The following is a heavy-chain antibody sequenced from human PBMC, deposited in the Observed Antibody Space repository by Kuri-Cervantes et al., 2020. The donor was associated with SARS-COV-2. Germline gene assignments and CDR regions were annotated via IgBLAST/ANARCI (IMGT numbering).Heavy chain of an antibody. CDR3: ARDCSGTDCYIIIYAMSD. J-gene: IGHJ4*02. CDR2: ISAYNGNT. V-gene: IGHV1-18*01. D-gene: IGHD2-2*01. CDR1: GYTFTSYS. Sequence: ASVKVSCKASGYTFTSYSISWVRQAPGQGLEWMGWISAYNGNTNYAQKFQGRVTVTADESTSTVYMELTSLRSDDTAVYYCARDCSGTDCYIIIYAMSDWGQGTLVTVSS.